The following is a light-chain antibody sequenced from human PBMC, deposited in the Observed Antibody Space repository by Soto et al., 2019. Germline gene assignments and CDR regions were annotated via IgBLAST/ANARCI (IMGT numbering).Light chain of an antibody. J-gene: IGLJ3*02. CDR1: SSNIGSNT. V-gene: IGLV1-44*01. CDR3: AAWDDSLIGV. Sequence: QSVLTQPPSASATPGQRVTISCSGSSSNIGSNTVNWYQQLPGTAPKLLIYSNNQRPSGVPDRFSGSKSGTSASLAISGLQSEDEADYYCAAWDDSLIGVFGGGTKLTVL. CDR2: SNN.